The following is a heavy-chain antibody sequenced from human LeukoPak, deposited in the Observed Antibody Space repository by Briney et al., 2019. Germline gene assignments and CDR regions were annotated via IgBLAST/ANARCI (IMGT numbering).Heavy chain of an antibody. CDR2: VYYTGNT. D-gene: IGHD3-3*01. Sequence: NASETLFLTCTVSGGSITDTYYYWGWIRQPPGKGLEWVGTVYYTGNTYYHPSLKSRVTISVDASNNQFSLNLRYVTATDTAVYYCARIAVVVRDRDLIAEYFQYWGQGSLVTVSS. V-gene: IGHV4-39*01. CDR1: GGSITDTYYY. CDR3: ARIAVVVRDRDLIAEYFQY. J-gene: IGHJ1*01.